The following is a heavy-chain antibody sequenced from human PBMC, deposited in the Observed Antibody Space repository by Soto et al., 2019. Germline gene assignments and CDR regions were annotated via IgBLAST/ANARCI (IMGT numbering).Heavy chain of an antibody. CDR1: GFTFSSYG. Sequence: GGSLRLSCAASGFTFSSYGMHWVRQAPGKGLEWVAVISYDGSNKYYADSVKGRFTISRDNSKNTLYLQMNSLRAEDTAVYYCAKDSELDYWGQGTLVTVSS. CDR2: ISYDGSNK. CDR3: AKDSELDY. J-gene: IGHJ4*02. V-gene: IGHV3-30*18.